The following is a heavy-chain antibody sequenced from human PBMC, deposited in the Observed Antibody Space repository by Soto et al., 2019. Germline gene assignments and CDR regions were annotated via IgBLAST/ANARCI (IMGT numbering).Heavy chain of an antibody. CDR1: GGSFSDYY. D-gene: IGHD3-3*01. V-gene: IGHV4-34*01. J-gene: IGHJ4*02. CDR3: AREWWSGSLIGGSL. Sequence: QVHLQQWGAGLLKPSETLSLTCPVNGGSFSDYYWTWIRQPPGKGLEWIGEVNHGGSTHYNPSLKSRVSISVDTSKKQFSLNLTFVTAADTAVYYCAREWWSGSLIGGSLGGEGTLVTVSS. CDR2: VNHGGST.